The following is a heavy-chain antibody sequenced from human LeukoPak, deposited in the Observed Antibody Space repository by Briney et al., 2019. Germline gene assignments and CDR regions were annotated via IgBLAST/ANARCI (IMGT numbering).Heavy chain of an antibody. CDR2: ISSSGSTI. CDR3: ARWSIWGYYFDY. D-gene: IGHD3-16*01. CDR1: DXX. J-gene: IGHJ4*02. Sequence: DXXXSWIRQAPGXXLEWVSYISSSGSTIYYADSVKGRFTISRDNAKNSLYLQMNSLRAEDTAVYYCARWSIWGYYFDYWGQGTLVTVSS. V-gene: IGHV3-11*01.